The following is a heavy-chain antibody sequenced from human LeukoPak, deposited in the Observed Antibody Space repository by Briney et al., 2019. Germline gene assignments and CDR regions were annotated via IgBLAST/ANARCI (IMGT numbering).Heavy chain of an antibody. D-gene: IGHD3-16*02. J-gene: IGHJ4*02. CDR2: ISYSGST. V-gene: IGHV4-59*11. CDR1: GGSISSHY. CDR3: ARHAFTFGGVIGTLDY. Sequence: SETLSLTCTVSGGSISSHYWNWIRQPPGKGLEWIGYISYSGSTDYNPSLKSRVTISVDMSKNQVSLKLTSVTAADTAVYYCARHAFTFGGVIGTLDYWGQGTLVTVSS.